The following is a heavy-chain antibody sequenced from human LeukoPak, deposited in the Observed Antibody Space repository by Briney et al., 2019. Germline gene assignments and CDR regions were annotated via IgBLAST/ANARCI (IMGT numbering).Heavy chain of an antibody. CDR1: GGSISSYY. CDR3: ARAGGTSYARF. V-gene: IGHV4-59*08. Sequence: SETLSLTCTVSGGSISSYYWSWFRQPPGKGLEWIGYIYYSGTTNYNPSLKSRVTISVDTSKNQFSLKLSSVTAADTAVYYCARAGGTSYARFWGQGTLVTVSS. CDR2: IYYSGTT. D-gene: IGHD2/OR15-2a*01. J-gene: IGHJ4*02.